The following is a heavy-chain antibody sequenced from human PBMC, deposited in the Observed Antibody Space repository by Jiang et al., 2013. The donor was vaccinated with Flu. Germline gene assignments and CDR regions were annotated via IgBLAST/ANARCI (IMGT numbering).Heavy chain of an antibody. D-gene: IGHD6-19*01. V-gene: IGHV4-59*08. CDR1: GGSISSYY. CDR2: IYYSGST. CDR3: ARVAGNYYYYGMDV. J-gene: IGHJ6*02. Sequence: TCTVSGGSISSYYWSWIRQPPGKGLEWIGYIYYSGSTNYNPSLKSRVTISVDTSKNQFSLKLSSVTAADTAVYYCARVAGNYYYYGMDVWGQGTTVTVSS.